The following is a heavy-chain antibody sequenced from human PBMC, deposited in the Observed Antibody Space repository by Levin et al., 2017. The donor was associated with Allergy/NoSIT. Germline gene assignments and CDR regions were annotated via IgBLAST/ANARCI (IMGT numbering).Heavy chain of an antibody. CDR3: ARGLRWVDV. CDR2: INHSGST. V-gene: IGHV4-34*01. CDR1: GGSFSGYY. D-gene: IGHD2-21*01. Sequence: GSLRLSCAVYGGSFSGYYWSWIRQPPGKGLEWIGEINHSGSTNYNPSLKSRVTISVDTSKNQFSLKLSSVTAADTAVYYCARGLRWVDVWGQGTTVTVSS. J-gene: IGHJ6*02.